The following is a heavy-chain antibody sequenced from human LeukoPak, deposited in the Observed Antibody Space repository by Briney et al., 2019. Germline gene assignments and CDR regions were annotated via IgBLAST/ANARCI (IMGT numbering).Heavy chain of an antibody. CDR3: ARDPTYCGGDCSSDY. CDR2: IIPILGIA. J-gene: IGHJ4*02. Sequence: GSSVKVSRKASGGTFSSYAISWVRQAPGQGLEWMGRIIPILGIASYAQKFQGRVTITADKSTSTAYMELSSLRSEDTAVYYCARDPTYCGGDCSSDYWGQGTLVTVSS. D-gene: IGHD2-21*02. V-gene: IGHV1-69*04. CDR1: GGTFSSYA.